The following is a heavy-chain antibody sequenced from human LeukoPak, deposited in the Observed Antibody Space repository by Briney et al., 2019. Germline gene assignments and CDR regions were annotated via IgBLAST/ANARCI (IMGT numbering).Heavy chain of an antibody. CDR3: ARDSGIVGALYYFDY. CDR1: GFTFSSYW. J-gene: IGHJ4*02. Sequence: GGSLRLSCAASGFTFSSYWMHWVRQAPGKGLVWVSRINSDGSSTSYADSVKGRFTTSRDNAKNTLYLQMNSLRAEDTAVYYCARDSGIVGALYYFDYWGQGTLVTVSS. V-gene: IGHV3-74*01. D-gene: IGHD1-26*01. CDR2: INSDGSST.